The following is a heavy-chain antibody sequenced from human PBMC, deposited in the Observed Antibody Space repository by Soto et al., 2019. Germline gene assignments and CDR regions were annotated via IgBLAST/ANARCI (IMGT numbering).Heavy chain of an antibody. CDR2: INGYTGNT. Sequence: QVQLVQSGGEVKKPGASVKVSCKASGYTFTSYGFSWVRQAPGQGLEWMGWINGYTGNTHYAQKSQGRVTMTIDTSTSTAYMELWTLISADTAVYYCARSWVTGKGGMDVWGQGTTVTVSS. D-gene: IGHD3-16*01. CDR3: ARSWVTGKGGMDV. CDR1: GYTFTSYG. V-gene: IGHV1-18*01. J-gene: IGHJ6*02.